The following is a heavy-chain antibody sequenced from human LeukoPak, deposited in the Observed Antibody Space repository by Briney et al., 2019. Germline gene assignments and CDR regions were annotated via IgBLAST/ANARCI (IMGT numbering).Heavy chain of an antibody. D-gene: IGHD1/OR15-1a*01. CDR3: AKVRLSAIGTRGFDY. J-gene: IGHJ4*02. Sequence: PSETLSLTCTVSGGSISSHYWNWIRQPPGKGLEWIGYIYDSGSTKYNPSLKSRVTISVDRSKNQFFLMLNSVTAADTAVYYCAKVRLSAIGTRGFDYWGQGTLVTVSS. V-gene: IGHV4-59*11. CDR1: GGSISSHY. CDR2: IYDSGST.